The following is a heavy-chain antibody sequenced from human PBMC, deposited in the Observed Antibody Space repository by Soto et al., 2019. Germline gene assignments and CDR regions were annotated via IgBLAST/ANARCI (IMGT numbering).Heavy chain of an antibody. CDR1: GYTFTSYG. J-gene: IGHJ5*02. CDR2: ISAYNGNT. D-gene: IGHD4-4*01. V-gene: IGHV1-18*01. CDR3: ARDYSNYQLNWFDP. Sequence: ASVKVSCKASGYTFTSYGISWVRQAPGQGLEWMGWISAYNGNTNYAQKLQGRVTMTTDTSTSTAYMELRSLRSDDTAVYYCARDYSNYQLNWFDPWGQGTLVTVSS.